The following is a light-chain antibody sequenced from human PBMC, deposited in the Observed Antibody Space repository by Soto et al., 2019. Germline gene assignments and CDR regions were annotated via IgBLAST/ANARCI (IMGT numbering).Light chain of an antibody. CDR1: QGISSA. V-gene: IGKV1-13*02. J-gene: IGKJ1*01. CDR3: QQFNSYPP. Sequence: AIQLTQSPSSLSASVGDRVTITCRASQGISSALAWYQQKPGKAPKLLIYDASSLESGVPSRFSGSGYGTDITRTISSLQPEDFATYYCQQFNSYPPFGQGTKVEIK. CDR2: DAS.